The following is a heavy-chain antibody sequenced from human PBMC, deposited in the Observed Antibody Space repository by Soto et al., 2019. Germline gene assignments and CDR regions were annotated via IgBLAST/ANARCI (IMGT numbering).Heavy chain of an antibody. V-gene: IGHV5-51*01. CDR1: GYSYTSYW. D-gene: IGHD3-22*01. Sequence: GESLKISCKGSGYSYTSYWISWVRQMPGKGLEWMGIIYPGDSDTRYSPSFQGQGTISADKSISTAYLQGSSLKASDTAMYYWALHGVRYDGIGGYFDYWGQATLVTVSS. J-gene: IGHJ4*02. CDR2: IYPGDSDT. CDR3: ALHGVRYDGIGGYFDY.